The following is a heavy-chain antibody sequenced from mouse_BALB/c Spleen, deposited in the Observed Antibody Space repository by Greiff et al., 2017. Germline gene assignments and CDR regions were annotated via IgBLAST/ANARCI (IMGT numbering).Heavy chain of an antibody. V-gene: IGHV5-6*02. CDR2: ISSGGSYT. D-gene: IGHD2-2*01. CDR1: GFTFSSYG. Sequence: DVKLVESGGDLVKPGGSLKLSCAASGFTFSSYGMSWVRQTPDKRLEWVATISSGGSYTYYPDSVKGRFTISRDNAKNTLYLQMSSLKSEDTAMYYCARRDYGYDDAMDYWGQGTSVTVSS. CDR3: ARRDYGYDDAMDY. J-gene: IGHJ4*01.